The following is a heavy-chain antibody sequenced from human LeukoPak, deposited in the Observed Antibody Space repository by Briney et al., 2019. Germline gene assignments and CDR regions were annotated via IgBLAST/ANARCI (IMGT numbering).Heavy chain of an antibody. CDR3: ARDTNLRDSFDI. CDR1: GGSISSYY. V-gene: IGHV4-59*12. J-gene: IGHJ3*02. Sequence: SETLSLTCTVSGGSISSYYWSWIRQPPGKGLEWIGYIYYSGSTNYNPSLKSRVTISVDTSKNQFSLKLSSVTAADTAVYYCARDTNLRDSFDIWGQGTMVTVSS. D-gene: IGHD2-8*01. CDR2: IYYSGST.